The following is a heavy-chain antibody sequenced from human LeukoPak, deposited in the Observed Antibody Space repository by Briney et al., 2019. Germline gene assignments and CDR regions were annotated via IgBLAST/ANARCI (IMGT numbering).Heavy chain of an antibody. Sequence: PGGSLRLSCAASGFTVSSNYMSWVRQAPGKGLEWVSVIYSGGSTYYADSVKGRFTTSRDNSKNTLYLQMNSLRAEDTAVYYCASFIYVWGSYPTDYWGQGTLVTVSS. CDR1: GFTVSSNY. D-gene: IGHD3-16*02. CDR2: IYSGGST. V-gene: IGHV3-66*01. J-gene: IGHJ4*02. CDR3: ASFIYVWGSYPTDY.